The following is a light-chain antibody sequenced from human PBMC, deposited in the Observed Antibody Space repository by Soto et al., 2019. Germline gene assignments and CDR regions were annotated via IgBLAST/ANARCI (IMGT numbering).Light chain of an antibody. CDR3: QQYSSSPPPFT. CDR2: GAS. V-gene: IGKV3-20*01. Sequence: EIVLTQSPGTLSLSPGERATLSCRASQSVSSSYLAWYQQKPGQAPRLLIYGASSRATGIPDRFSGSGSVTDFTLTISRLEPEDFAVYYCQQYSSSPPPFTFGPGTKVD. J-gene: IGKJ3*01. CDR1: QSVSSSY.